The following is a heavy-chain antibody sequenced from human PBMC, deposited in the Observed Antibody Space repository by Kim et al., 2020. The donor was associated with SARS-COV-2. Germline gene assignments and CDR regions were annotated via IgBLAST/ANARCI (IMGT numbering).Heavy chain of an antibody. CDR2: ISSDGRNK. V-gene: IGHV3-30*03. D-gene: IGHD3-22*01. J-gene: IGHJ4*02. CDR3: ARGFGGYEDY. Sequence: GGSLRLSCEASGFTFSSFGMHWVSQVPGKGLEWVAVISSDGRNKYYADSLKGRFAISRDNSKNTVFLQMNSLRAEDTAVYYCARGFGGYEDYWGQGTLVT. CDR1: GFTFSSFG.